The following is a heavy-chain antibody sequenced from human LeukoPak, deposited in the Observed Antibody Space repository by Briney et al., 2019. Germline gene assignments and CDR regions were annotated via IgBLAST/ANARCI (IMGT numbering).Heavy chain of an antibody. Sequence: SETLSLTCTVSGGSISSSSYYWGWIRQPPGKGLEWIGSIYYSGSTYYNPSLKSRVTISVDTSKNQFSLKLSSVTAADTAVYYCARVVGSNSLDYWGQGTLVTVSS. CDR1: GGSISSSSYY. J-gene: IGHJ4*02. CDR3: ARVVGSNSLDY. D-gene: IGHD4-4*01. V-gene: IGHV4-39*07. CDR2: IYYSGST.